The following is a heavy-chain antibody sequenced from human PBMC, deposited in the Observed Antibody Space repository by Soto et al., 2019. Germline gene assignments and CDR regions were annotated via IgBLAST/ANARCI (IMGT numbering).Heavy chain of an antibody. CDR1: GYTFTSYY. D-gene: IGHD3-10*01. CDR2: INPSTGST. CDR3: ARAYGSGTFSSPEGWFDP. Sequence: QVQLVQSGAAVKKPGASVKVSCKTSGYTFTSYYIHWVRQAPGQGLEWMGIINPSTGSTTYAQKFQGRVTMNRDTSTRTVDKELTSLTSEDTAVYYCARAYGSGTFSSPEGWFDPWGQGTLVIVSS. V-gene: IGHV1-46*01. J-gene: IGHJ5*02.